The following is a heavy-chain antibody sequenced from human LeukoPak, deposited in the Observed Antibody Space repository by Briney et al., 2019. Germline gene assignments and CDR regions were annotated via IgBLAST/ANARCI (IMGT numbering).Heavy chain of an antibody. CDR1: GFTFDDYA. CDR2: ISWNSGSI. D-gene: IGHD1-26*01. J-gene: IGHJ3*02. Sequence: GGSLRLSCAASGFTFDDYAMHWVRQAPGKGLEWVSGISWNSGSIGHADSVKGRFTISRDNAKNSLYLQMNSLRAEDTALYYCATLGADAFDIWGQGTMVTVSS. CDR3: ATLGADAFDI. V-gene: IGHV3-9*01.